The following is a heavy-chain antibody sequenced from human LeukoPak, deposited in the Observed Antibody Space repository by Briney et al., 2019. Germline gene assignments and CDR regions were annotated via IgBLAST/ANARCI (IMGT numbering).Heavy chain of an antibody. CDR2: IYPSGST. J-gene: IGHJ6*02. Sequence: SETLSLTCAVSGGSISNYCWTWIRQPAGKGLEWIGHIYPSGSTNYNPSLKSRVTMSVDTSKNQFSLKLSSVTAADTAVYYCASGGYADADYYYYGMDVWGQGTTVTVSS. CDR1: GGSISNYC. CDR3: ASGGYADADYYYYGMDV. V-gene: IGHV4-4*07. D-gene: IGHD3-16*01.